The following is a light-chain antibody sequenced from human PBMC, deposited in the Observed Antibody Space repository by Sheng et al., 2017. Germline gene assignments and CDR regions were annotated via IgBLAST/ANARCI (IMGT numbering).Light chain of an antibody. CDR2: DVS. CDR1: SSDVGDYNY. Sequence: QSALTQPASVSGSPGQSITISCTGTSSDVGDYNYVSWYQQYPGKAPKLILYDVSNRPSGVSNRFSCSKSGNTASLTISGLQAEDETDYYCSSYTSSSTYVFGTGTKVTVL. CDR3: SSYTSSSTYV. V-gene: IGLV2-14*01. J-gene: IGLJ1*01.